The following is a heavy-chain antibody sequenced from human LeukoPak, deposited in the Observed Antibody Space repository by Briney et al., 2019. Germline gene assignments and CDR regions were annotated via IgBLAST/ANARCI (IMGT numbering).Heavy chain of an antibody. D-gene: IGHD3-3*01. CDR3: ARATYYDFWSGRNWFDP. J-gene: IGHJ5*02. CDR2: INWNGGST. Sequence: GGSLRLSCAASGFTFDDYGMSWVRQAPGKGLEWVSGINWNGGSTGYADSVKGRFTISRDNAKNSLYLQMNSLRAEDTALYYCARATYYDFWSGRNWFDPCGQGTLVTVSS. CDR1: GFTFDDYG. V-gene: IGHV3-20*04.